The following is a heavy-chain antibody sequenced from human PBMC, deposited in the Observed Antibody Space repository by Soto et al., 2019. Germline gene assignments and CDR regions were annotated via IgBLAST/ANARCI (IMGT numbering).Heavy chain of an antibody. CDR2: ISASGGST. Sequence: CIRQAPGKGLEWVSSISASGGSTYYADSVKGRFTISRDKSKNTVYLQMNSLRAEDTAVYYCAKPLVDTATVTGWGQGTLVTVS. V-gene: IGHV3-23*01. CDR3: AKPLVDTATVTG. J-gene: IGHJ4*02. D-gene: IGHD5-18*01.